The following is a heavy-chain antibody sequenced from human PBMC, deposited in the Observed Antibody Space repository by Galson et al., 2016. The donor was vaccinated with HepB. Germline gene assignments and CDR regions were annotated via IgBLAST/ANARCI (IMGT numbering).Heavy chain of an antibody. CDR3: AKGGGYGRGDS. Sequence: SLRLSCAASGFTFYNSAMSWVRQAPGKGLEWVSSIASVGSPTYYADAVKSRFTISRDNSQNTVYLQMNSLRADDTALYYCAKGGGYGRGDSWGQGALVTVSS. CDR1: GFTFYNSA. D-gene: IGHD6-25*01. J-gene: IGHJ4*02. V-gene: IGHV3-23*01. CDR2: IASVGSPT.